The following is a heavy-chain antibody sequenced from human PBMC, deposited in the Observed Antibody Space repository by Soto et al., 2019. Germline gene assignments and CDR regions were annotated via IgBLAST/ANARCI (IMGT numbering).Heavy chain of an antibody. V-gene: IGHV1-69*01. Sequence: QVQLVQSGAEVKKPGSSVKVSCKASGGTFSSYAISWVRQAPGQGLEWMGGIIPIFGTANYAQKFQGRVTITADESTSTAYMELSSRRSEDTAVYYCARGVGDIVVVPAAIWFDPWGQGTLVTVSS. J-gene: IGHJ5*02. CDR3: ARGVGDIVVVPAAIWFDP. CDR2: IIPIFGTA. CDR1: GGTFSSYA. D-gene: IGHD2-2*01.